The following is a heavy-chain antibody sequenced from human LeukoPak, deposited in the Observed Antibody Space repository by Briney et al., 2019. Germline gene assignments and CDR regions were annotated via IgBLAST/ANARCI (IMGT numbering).Heavy chain of an antibody. CDR3: AKKFEEDSYGISFDY. Sequence: PGGSLRLSCVASGFTFSPYWMNWVRQAPGKGLEWVANINQDGSEQYYVDSVKGRFTISRDNAKNSLYLQMNSLRAEDTAVYYCAKKFEEDSYGISFDYWGQGTLVTVSS. V-gene: IGHV3-7*01. D-gene: IGHD5-18*01. CDR1: GFTFSPYW. CDR2: INQDGSEQ. J-gene: IGHJ4*02.